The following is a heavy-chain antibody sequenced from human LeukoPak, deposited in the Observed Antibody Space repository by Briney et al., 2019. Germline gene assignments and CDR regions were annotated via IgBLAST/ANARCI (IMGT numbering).Heavy chain of an antibody. V-gene: IGHV3-15*01. J-gene: IGHJ3*01. CDR3: TTARGYSAYEY. D-gene: IGHD5-12*01. CDR2: IKSKTDGGTT. Sequence: GGSLRLSCAASGFTLNNAWMTWVRQAPGKGLEWVGRIKSKTDGGTTDFAAPVNGRFTISRDDSENTLYLQMNSLKAEDTAIYYCTTARGYSAYEYWGRGTMVTVSS. CDR1: GFTLNNAW.